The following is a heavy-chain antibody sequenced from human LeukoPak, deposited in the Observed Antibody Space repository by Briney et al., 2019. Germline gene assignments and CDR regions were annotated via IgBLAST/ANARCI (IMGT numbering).Heavy chain of an antibody. V-gene: IGHV3-53*01. CDR1: GFTVSSNY. D-gene: IGHD6-19*01. Sequence: GGSLRLSCAASGFTVSSNYMSWVRQAPGKGLEWVSVIYSGGSTYYADSVKGRFTISRDNSKNTLYLQMNSLRAEDTAVYYCARRSGIAVAGAFDYWGQGTLVTVSS. CDR2: IYSGGST. J-gene: IGHJ4*02. CDR3: ARRSGIAVAGAFDY.